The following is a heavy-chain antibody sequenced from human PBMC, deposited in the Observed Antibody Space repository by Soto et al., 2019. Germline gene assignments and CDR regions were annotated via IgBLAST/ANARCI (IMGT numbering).Heavy chain of an antibody. D-gene: IGHD3-3*01. CDR3: ARKIEFWSGYCPHQPCVKDYYYYGMDV. CDR2: ISYDGSNK. Sequence: GGSLRLSCAASGFTFSSYAMHWVRQAPGKGLEWVAVISYDGSNKYYADSVKGRFTISRDNSKNTLYLQMNSLRDEDTAVYYCARKIEFWSGYCPHQPCVKDYYYYGMDVWGQGTTVTVSS. V-gene: IGHV3-30-3*01. J-gene: IGHJ6*02. CDR1: GFTFSSYA.